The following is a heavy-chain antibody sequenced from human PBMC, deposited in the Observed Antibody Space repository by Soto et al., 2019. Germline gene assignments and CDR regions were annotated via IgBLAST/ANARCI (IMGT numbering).Heavy chain of an antibody. CDR1: GYTFTSYD. CDR3: ARGGVGFGELFAYYYYMDV. D-gene: IGHD3-10*01. J-gene: IGHJ6*03. CDR2: MNPNSGNT. Sequence: QVQLVQSGAEVKKPGASVKVSCKASGYTFTSYDINWVRQATGQGLEWMGWMNPNSGNTGYAQKVQGRVTMTRNTSISTAYMELSSLRSEDTAVYYCARGGVGFGELFAYYYYMDVWGKGTTVTVSS. V-gene: IGHV1-8*01.